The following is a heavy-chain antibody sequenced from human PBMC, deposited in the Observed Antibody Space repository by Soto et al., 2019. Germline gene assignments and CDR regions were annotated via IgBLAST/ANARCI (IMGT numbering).Heavy chain of an antibody. CDR2: IWYDGSNK. J-gene: IGHJ4*02. V-gene: IGHV3-33*01. Sequence: GGSLRLSCAASGFTFSSYGMHWVRQAPGKGLEWVAVIWYDGSNKYYADSVKGRFTISRDNSKNTLYLQMNSLRAEDTAVYYCARVPAYSSSWEYYFDYWGQGTLVTVSS. D-gene: IGHD6-13*01. CDR3: ARVPAYSSSWEYYFDY. CDR1: GFTFSSYG.